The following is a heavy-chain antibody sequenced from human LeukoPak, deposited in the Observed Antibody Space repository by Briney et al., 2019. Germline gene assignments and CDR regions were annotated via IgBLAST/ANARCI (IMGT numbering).Heavy chain of an antibody. CDR2: ISSSGSTI. CDR3: ASEYYYDSSGYSGFDY. Sequence: PGGSLRLSCAASGFTFSDYYMSWIRQAPGKGLEWVSYISSSGSTIYYADSVKGRFTISRDNAKNSLYLQMNSLRAEDTAVYYCASEYYYDSSGYSGFDYGGQGTLVTVSS. J-gene: IGHJ4*02. CDR1: GFTFSDYY. D-gene: IGHD3-22*01. V-gene: IGHV3-11*01.